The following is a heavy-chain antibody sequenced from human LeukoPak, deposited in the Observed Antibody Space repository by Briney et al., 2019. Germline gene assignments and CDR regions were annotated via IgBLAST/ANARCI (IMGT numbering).Heavy chain of an antibody. CDR1: GYTFTGYY. CDR2: IIPILGIA. D-gene: IGHD3-3*01. CDR3: AREGEVSNYDFWSGYSNCFDY. J-gene: IGHJ4*02. V-gene: IGHV1-69*10. Sequence: ASVKVSCKASGYTFTGYYMHWVRQAPGQGLEWMGWIIPILGIANYAQKFQGRVTITADKSTSTAYMELSSLRSEDTALYYCAREGEVSNYDFWSGYSNCFDYWGQGTLVTVSS.